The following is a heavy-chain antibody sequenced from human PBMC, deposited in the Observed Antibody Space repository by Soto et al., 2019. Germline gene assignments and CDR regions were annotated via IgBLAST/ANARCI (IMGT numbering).Heavy chain of an antibody. CDR1: GGSISSGGYY. D-gene: IGHD3-3*01. CDR2: IYYSGST. J-gene: IGHJ5*02. V-gene: IGHV4-31*03. CDR3: ARGIARDDFWSGYYTGTGPRTENWFDP. Sequence: SETLSLTCTVSGGSISSGGYYWSWIRQHPWKGLEWIGYIYYSGSTYYNPSLKSRVTISVDTSKNQFSLKLSSVTAADTAVYYCARGIARDDFWSGYYTGTGPRTENWFDPWGQGTLVTVSS.